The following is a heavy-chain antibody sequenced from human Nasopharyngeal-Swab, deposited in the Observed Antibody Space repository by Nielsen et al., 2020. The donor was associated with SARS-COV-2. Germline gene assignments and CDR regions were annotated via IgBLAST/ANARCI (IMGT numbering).Heavy chain of an antibody. Sequence: AGSLRLSCAASSLTFRDSAIHWVRHASGKGLEWVGRARSKGNNYATAYSASVKGRFIIFRDDPTNTAYLQMNSLKTEDTAMYYCTRCGGGCYSGRDYWGQGTLVTVSS. CDR1: SLTFRDSA. V-gene: IGHV3-73*01. CDR3: TRCGGGCYSGRDY. J-gene: IGHJ4*02. CDR2: ARSKGNNYAT. D-gene: IGHD2-15*01.